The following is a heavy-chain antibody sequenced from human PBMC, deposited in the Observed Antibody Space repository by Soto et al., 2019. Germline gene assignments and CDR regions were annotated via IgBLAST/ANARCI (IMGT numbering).Heavy chain of an antibody. J-gene: IGHJ6*02. D-gene: IGHD3-9*01. Sequence: GGSLRLSCAASGFTFSSYAMHWVRQAPGKGLEWVAVISYDGSNKYYADSVKGRFTISRDNSKNTLYLQMNSLRAEDTAVYYCARDDDKQAYYYYGMDVWGQGTTVTVSS. CDR3: ARDDDKQAYYYYGMDV. CDR1: GFTFSSYA. CDR2: ISYDGSNK. V-gene: IGHV3-30-3*01.